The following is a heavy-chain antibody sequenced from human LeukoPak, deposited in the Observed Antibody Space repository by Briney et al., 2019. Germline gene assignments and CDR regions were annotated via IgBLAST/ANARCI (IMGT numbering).Heavy chain of an antibody. CDR1: GYRFTNYW. D-gene: IGHD2-2*02. V-gene: IGHV5-51*01. CDR3: ARQEVLYHFAY. CDR2: IYPGDSDT. J-gene: IGHJ4*02. Sequence: GESLKISCKGSGYRFTNYWIGWVRQMPGKGLDWMGIIYPGDSDTTYSPSFQGQVTISADKSISTAYLQWSSLKASDTAMYYCARQEVLYHFAYWGQGTLVTVSS.